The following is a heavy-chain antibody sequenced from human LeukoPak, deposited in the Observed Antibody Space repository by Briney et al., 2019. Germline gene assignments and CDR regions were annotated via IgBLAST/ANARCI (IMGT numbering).Heavy chain of an antibody. D-gene: IGHD3-22*01. CDR2: INHSGST. V-gene: IGHV4-39*07. Sequence: KPSETLSLTCTVSGGSISSGDYYWSWIRQPPGKGLEWIGEINHSGSTNYNPSLKSRVTISVDTSKNQFSLKLSSVTAADTAVYYCARRPMIVVVPRLEGLVRGAFDIWGQGTMVTVSS. CDR1: GGSISSGDYY. J-gene: IGHJ3*02. CDR3: ARRPMIVVVPRLEGLVRGAFDI.